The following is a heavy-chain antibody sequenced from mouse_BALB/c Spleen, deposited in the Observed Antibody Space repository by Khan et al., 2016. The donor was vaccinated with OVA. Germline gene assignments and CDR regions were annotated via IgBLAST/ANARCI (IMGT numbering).Heavy chain of an antibody. CDR3: ARGGAAFYRNDGGAMDY. D-gene: IGHD2-14*01. CDR1: GYTFTTAG. Sequence: LVESGPELKKPGETVRISCKASGYTFTTAGMQWVQKMPGKGLKWIGWINTHSGVPKYAEDFKGRFAFSLETSASTVYLQITNLKNEDTATYFCARGGAAFYRNDGGAMDYGGQGTSVTVSS. J-gene: IGHJ4*01. V-gene: IGHV9-4*02. CDR2: INTHSGVP.